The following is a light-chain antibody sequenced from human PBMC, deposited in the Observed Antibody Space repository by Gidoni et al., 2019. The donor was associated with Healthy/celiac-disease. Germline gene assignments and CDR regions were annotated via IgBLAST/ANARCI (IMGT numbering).Light chain of an antibody. Sequence: EIVMPQSPATLSVSPGERATLSCQPSQSVSSILAWYQQKPGQAPRLLIYGASTRATGIPARFSGSGSGTEFTLTISSLQSEDFAVYYCQQYNNWPLTFGPGTKVDIK. CDR2: GAS. J-gene: IGKJ3*01. CDR1: QSVSSI. CDR3: QQYNNWPLT. V-gene: IGKV3-15*01.